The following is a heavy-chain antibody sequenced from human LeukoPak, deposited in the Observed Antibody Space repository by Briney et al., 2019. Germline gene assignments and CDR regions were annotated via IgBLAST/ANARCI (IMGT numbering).Heavy chain of an antibody. Sequence: ASETLSLTCTVSGGSISSSSYYWGWIRQPPGKGLEWIGSIYYSGSTYYNPSLKSRVTISVDTSKNQFSLKLSSVTAADTAVYYCARERTYVGPWGQGTLVTVSS. CDR3: ARERTYVGP. J-gene: IGHJ5*02. V-gene: IGHV4-39*02. D-gene: IGHD2-8*01. CDR1: GGSISSSSYY. CDR2: IYYSGST.